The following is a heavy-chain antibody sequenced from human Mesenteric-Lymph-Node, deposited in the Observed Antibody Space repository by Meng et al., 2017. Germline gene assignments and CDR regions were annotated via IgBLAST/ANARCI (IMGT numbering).Heavy chain of an antibody. CDR1: GGSISRSDW. D-gene: IGHD3-22*01. J-gene: IGHJ4*02. CDR3: ASSDYYRSDY. Sequence: QWNLQESGQGLVKPSETLSLTCAVSGGSISRSDWWSWVRQPPGKGLEWIGETSHSGSTNYSPSLKSRVTISLDKSKNQLSLKLNSVTAADTAVYYCASSDYYRSDYWGQGTLVTVSS. CDR2: TSHSGST. V-gene: IGHV4-4*02.